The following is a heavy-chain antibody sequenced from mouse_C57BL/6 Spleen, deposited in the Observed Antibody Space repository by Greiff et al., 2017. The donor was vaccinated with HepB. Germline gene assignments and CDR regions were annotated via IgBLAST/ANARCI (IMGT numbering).Heavy chain of an antibody. CDR3: TTNSNYVRFAY. CDR1: GFNIKDDY. CDR2: IDPENGDT. D-gene: IGHD2-5*01. V-gene: IGHV14-4*01. Sequence: EVQVKQSGAELVRPGASVKLSCTASGFNIKDDYMHWVKQRPEQGLEWIGWIDPENGDTEYASKFQGKATITADTSSNTAYLQLSSLTSEDTAVYYCTTNSNYVRFAYWGQGTLVTVSA. J-gene: IGHJ3*01.